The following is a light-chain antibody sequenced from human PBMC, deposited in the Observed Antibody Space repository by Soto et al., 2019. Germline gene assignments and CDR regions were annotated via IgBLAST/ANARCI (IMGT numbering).Light chain of an antibody. CDR3: QQYNNWPPLT. V-gene: IGKV3-15*01. J-gene: IGKJ4*01. CDR2: SPP. Sequence: EIVMTQSPATLSVSPGERATLSCRASQSVSSNLAWYQQKPGQAPRLLIYSPPTRATGIAARFSGSGSGTEFTLTISSLQSEDFALYYCQQYNNWPPLTFGGGTKVNIK. CDR1: QSVSSN.